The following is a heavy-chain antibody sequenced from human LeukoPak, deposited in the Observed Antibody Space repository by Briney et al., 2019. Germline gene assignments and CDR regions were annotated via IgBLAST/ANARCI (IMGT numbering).Heavy chain of an antibody. CDR3: AKDRGPMVRGLPVF. Sequence: QPGGSLRLSCAASGFIFSSYWMHWVRQAPGKGLVCVSRINSDGSSTSYADSVKGRFTISRDNAKNTLYLQMNSLRAEDTAVYYCAKDRGPMVRGLPVFGGQGTLVTVSS. J-gene: IGHJ4*02. CDR2: INSDGSST. D-gene: IGHD3-10*01. V-gene: IGHV3-74*01. CDR1: GFIFSSYW.